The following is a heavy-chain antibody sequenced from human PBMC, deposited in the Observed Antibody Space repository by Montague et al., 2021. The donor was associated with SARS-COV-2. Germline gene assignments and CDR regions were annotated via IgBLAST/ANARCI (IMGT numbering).Heavy chain of an antibody. D-gene: IGHD6-25*01. Sequence: SETLSLTCTVSGGSIISTTPNWGWIRQPPGKGLEWMGSIYYTANTYYTPSLKTRVTISVDTTKNQFSLRLRSVTAADTAVYYCARDRLPYGWFDPGCQGTLVPVSS. J-gene: IGHJ5*02. CDR1: GGSIISTTPN. CDR2: IYYTANT. CDR3: ARDRLPYGWFDP. V-gene: IGHV4-39*02.